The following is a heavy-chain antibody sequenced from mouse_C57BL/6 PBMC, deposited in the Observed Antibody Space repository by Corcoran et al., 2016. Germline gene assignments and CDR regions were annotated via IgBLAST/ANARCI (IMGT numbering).Heavy chain of an antibody. V-gene: IGHV9-3*01. CDR2: MNIYSGVP. CDR1: GYTFTTYG. J-gene: IGHJ1*03. D-gene: IGHD2-5*01. Sequence: QIQLVQSGPELKKPGETVKISCKASGYTFTTYGMSWMKQAPGKGFKWMGWMNIYSGVPTYADDFKGRFALSLDTSASTAYLEINKLKSEDTATDFCARDSNWYFDGWGIGTTVTVSS. CDR3: ARDSNWYFDG.